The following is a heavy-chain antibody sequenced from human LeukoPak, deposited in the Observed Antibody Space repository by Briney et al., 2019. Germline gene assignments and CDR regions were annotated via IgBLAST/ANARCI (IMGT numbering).Heavy chain of an antibody. V-gene: IGHV3-23*01. CDR1: GFTFSSYA. Sequence: GGSLRLSCAASGFTFSSYAMSWVRQAPGKGLEWVSAISGSGGSTYYADSVKGRFTISRDNSKNTLYLQMNSLRAEDTAVYYCAKLLLRYFDWSPAWFDPWGQGTLVTVSS. D-gene: IGHD3-9*01. CDR2: ISGSGGST. J-gene: IGHJ5*02. CDR3: AKLLLRYFDWSPAWFDP.